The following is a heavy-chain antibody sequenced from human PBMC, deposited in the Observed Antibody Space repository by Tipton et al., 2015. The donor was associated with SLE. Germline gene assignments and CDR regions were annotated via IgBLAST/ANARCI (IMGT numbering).Heavy chain of an antibody. V-gene: IGHV4-39*07. CDR2: IYYSGST. CDR1: GGSISSSSYY. CDR3: ARIAIAPAMGEYYFDS. Sequence: TLSLTCTVSGGSISSSSYYWGWIRQPPGKGLEWIGSIYYSGSTYYNPSLKSRVTISVDTSKNQFSLNLNSVTAADTAVYYCARIAIAPAMGEYYFDSWGQGTLVTVSP. J-gene: IGHJ4*02. D-gene: IGHD2-2*01.